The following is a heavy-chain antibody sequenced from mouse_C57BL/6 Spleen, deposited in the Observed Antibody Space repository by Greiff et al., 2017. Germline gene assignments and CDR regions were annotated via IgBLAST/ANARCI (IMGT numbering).Heavy chain of an antibody. J-gene: IGHJ2*01. CDR2: INYDGSST. CDR3: ARESNYPYFDY. V-gene: IGHV5-16*01. D-gene: IGHD2-5*01. CDR1: GFTFSDYY. Sequence: EVQRVESEGGLVQPGSSMKLSCTASGFTFSDYYMAWVRQVPEKGLEWVANINYDGSSTYYLDSLKSRFIISRDNAKNILYLQMSSLKSEDTATYYCARESNYPYFDYWGQGTTLTVSS.